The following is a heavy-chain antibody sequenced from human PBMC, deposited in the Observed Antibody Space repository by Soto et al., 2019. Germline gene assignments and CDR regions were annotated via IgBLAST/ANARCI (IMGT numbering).Heavy chain of an antibody. CDR3: ASHKGPMVRGVISNWFDP. Sequence: QVQLQESGPGLVKPSETLSLTCTVSGGSISSSSYYWGWIRQPPGKGLEWIGSIYYSGSTYYNPSLKSRVTISVDTSKNQFSLKLSSVTAADTAVYYSASHKGPMVRGVISNWFDPWGQGTLVTVSS. J-gene: IGHJ5*02. CDR1: GGSISSSSYY. V-gene: IGHV4-39*01. D-gene: IGHD3-10*01. CDR2: IYYSGST.